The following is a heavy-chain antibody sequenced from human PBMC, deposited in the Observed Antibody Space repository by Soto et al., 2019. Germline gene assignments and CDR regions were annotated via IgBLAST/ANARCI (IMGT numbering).Heavy chain of an antibody. Sequence: ASEKVFCKASGYTFTGYYMHWVRQAPGQGLEWMGWINPNSGGTNYAQKFQGRVTMTRDTSISTAYMELSRLRSDDTAVYYCARVDTAMVRIQTFDYWGQGTLVTVSS. J-gene: IGHJ4*02. CDR1: GYTFTGYY. D-gene: IGHD5-18*01. CDR3: ARVDTAMVRIQTFDY. V-gene: IGHV1-2*02. CDR2: INPNSGGT.